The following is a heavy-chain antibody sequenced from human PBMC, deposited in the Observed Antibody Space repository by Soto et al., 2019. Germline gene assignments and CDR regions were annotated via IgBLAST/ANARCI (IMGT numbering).Heavy chain of an antibody. J-gene: IGHJ6*02. CDR3: RSSSRYSTDV. V-gene: IGHV4-39*01. CDR2: IYGTGNT. D-gene: IGHD6-13*01. Sequence: QLQLQESGPGLVKPSETLSLSCTVSGGSITSSFYWGWIRQPPGKGLEWIGRIYGTGNTYYNPSLKARVTIPADTSKNQFSLNLISVTAADTAVYYCRSSSRYSTDVWGQGATVTVSS. CDR1: GGSITSSFY.